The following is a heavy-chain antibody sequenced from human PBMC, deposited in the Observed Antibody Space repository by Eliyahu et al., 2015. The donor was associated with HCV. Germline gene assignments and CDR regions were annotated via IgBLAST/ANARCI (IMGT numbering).Heavy chain of an antibody. D-gene: IGHD3-10*01. CDR3: ARMRSPPGITMVRGVITYWYFDL. V-gene: IGHV2-26*01. Sequence: QVTLKESGPVLVKPTETLTLTCTVSGFXLSNARMGVSWIRQPPRKALEWLAHIFSNDEKSYSTSLKSRLTISKDTSKSQVVLTMTNMDPVDTATYYCARMRSPPGITMVRGVITYWYFDLWGRGTLVTVSS. J-gene: IGHJ2*01. CDR1: GFXLSNARMG. CDR2: IFSNDEK.